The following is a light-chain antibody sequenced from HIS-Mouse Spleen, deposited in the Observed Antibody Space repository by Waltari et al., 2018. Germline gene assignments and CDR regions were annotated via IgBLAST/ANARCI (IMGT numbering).Light chain of an antibody. V-gene: IGLV1-47*01. J-gene: IGLJ3*02. CDR2: RNK. CDR1: SSTIGSNY. CDR3: AAWDDSLSGPV. Sequence: QSVLTQPPSASGTPGQRVTISCSGSSSTIGSNYVYWYQQLPGTAPKLIIYRNKQRPSGVPDRFSGSKSGTSASLAISGLRSEDEADYYCAAWDDSLSGPVFGGGTKLTVL.